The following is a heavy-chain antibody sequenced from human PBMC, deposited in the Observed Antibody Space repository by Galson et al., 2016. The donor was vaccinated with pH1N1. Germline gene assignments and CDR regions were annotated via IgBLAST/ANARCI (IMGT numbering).Heavy chain of an antibody. Sequence: SVKVSCKASGYTFTSYYIHWVRQAPGQGLEWLGVIGPRVGSTSYAQKFQGRVTMTSDTSTNTVSMELSSLKSDDTAVYSCARDLARQHDYWGQGTLVTVSS. CDR2: IGPRVGST. V-gene: IGHV1-46*01. CDR3: ARDLARQHDY. CDR1: GYTFTSYY. J-gene: IGHJ4*02.